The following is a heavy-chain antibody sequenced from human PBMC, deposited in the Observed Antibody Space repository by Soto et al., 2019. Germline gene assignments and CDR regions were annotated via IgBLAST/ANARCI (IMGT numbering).Heavy chain of an antibody. J-gene: IGHJ6*01. CDR2: TYYRCKWYN. D-gene: IGHD3-10*01. CDR3: ARAGPDYYHYGLDV. CDR1: GGSVSTNISA. Sequence: SQTISVTCAVCGGSVSTNISAWDWIRQSTSRGLEWLGRTYYRCKWYNDYSVSVKSRININADTSKNQISLQLNSVTPEDTAVYYCARAGPDYYHYGLDVWGQGTPVTVSS. V-gene: IGHV6-1*01.